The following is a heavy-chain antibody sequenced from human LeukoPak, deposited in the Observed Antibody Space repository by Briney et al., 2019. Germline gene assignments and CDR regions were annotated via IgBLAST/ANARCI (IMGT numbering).Heavy chain of an antibody. CDR3: ARANYYGAFDI. CDR2: IYYSGST. J-gene: IGHJ3*02. Sequence: SETLSLTCTVSGGSISSYYWSWIRQPPGKGLEWIGYIYYSGSTNYNPSLKSRVTISVDTSKDQFSLKLSSVTAADTAVYYCARANYYGAFDIWGQGTMVTVSS. V-gene: IGHV4-59*01. CDR1: GGSISSYY. D-gene: IGHD3-22*01.